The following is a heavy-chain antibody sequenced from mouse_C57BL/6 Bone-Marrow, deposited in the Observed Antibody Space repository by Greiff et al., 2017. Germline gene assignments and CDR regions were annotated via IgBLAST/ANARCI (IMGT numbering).Heavy chain of an antibody. CDR2: IDPENGDT. V-gene: IGHV14-4*01. Sequence: VQLQQSGAELVRPGASVKLSCTASGFNIKDDYMHWVKQRPEQGLEWIGWIDPENGDTEYASKFQGKATITADTSSNTAYLPLSSLTSEDTAVYYCTTHIFYGYDVDYWGQGTTLTVSS. D-gene: IGHD2-2*01. J-gene: IGHJ2*01. CDR1: GFNIKDDY. CDR3: TTHIFYGYDVDY.